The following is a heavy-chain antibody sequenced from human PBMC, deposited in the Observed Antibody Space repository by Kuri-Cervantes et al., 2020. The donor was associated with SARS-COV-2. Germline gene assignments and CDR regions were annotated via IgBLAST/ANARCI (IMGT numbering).Heavy chain of an antibody. CDR2: ISYDGSNK. J-gene: IGHJ5*02. V-gene: IGHV3-30*03. Sequence: GGSLRLSCAASGFTFSNAWMSWVRQAPGKGLEWVAVISYDGSNKYYADSVKGRFTISRDNSKNTLYLQMNSLRAEDTAVYYCATATAMVTVGWFDPWGQGTLVTVSS. CDR3: ATATAMVTVGWFDP. CDR1: GFTFSNAW. D-gene: IGHD5-18*01.